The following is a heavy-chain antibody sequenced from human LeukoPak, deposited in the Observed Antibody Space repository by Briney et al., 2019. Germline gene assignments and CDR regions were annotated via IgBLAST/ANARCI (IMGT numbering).Heavy chain of an antibody. D-gene: IGHD3-10*01. CDR1: GFTFDDYG. V-gene: IGHV3-20*04. CDR2: INWNGGST. CDR3: VRAKGTMVRGASYFDY. J-gene: IGHJ4*02. Sequence: AGGSLRLSCAASGFTFDDYGMSWVRQAPGKGLEWVSGINWNGGSTGYADSVKGRFTISRDNAKNSLYLQMNSLRAEDTALYYCVRAKGTMVRGASYFDYWGQGTLVTVSS.